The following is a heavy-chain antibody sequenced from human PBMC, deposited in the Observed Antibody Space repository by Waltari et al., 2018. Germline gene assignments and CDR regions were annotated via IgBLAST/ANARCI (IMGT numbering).Heavy chain of an antibody. V-gene: IGHV3-23*01. CDR3: AKSYYYDSSGYAPEYYYYYYMDV. Sequence: EVQLLESGGGLVQPGGSLRLSCAASGFTFSSYAMSWVRQAPGKGLEWVSAISGRGGSTYYAASVEGRFPISRDNSKNTLCLQMNSLRAEDTAVYYCAKSYYYDSSGYAPEYYYYYYMDVWGKGTTVTVSS. CDR2: ISGRGGST. J-gene: IGHJ6*03. D-gene: IGHD3-22*01. CDR1: GFTFSSYA.